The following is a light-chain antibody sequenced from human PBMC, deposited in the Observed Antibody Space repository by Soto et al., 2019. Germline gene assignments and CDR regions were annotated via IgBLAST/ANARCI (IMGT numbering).Light chain of an antibody. V-gene: IGKV1-9*01. CDR3: QQLNSYPRT. CDR2: AAS. J-gene: IGKJ1*01. Sequence: IQLTQSPSSLSASVGDRVTITCRASQGISSYLAWYQQKPGKAPKLLIYAASTLQSGVPSRFSGSGSGTDFTHTISSLQPEDSATYYCQQLNSYPRTFGQGTKVEIK. CDR1: QGISSY.